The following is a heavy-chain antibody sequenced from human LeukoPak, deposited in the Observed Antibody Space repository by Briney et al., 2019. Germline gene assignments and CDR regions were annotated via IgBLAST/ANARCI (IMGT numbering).Heavy chain of an antibody. CDR1: GGSISSYY. CDR2: IYYSGST. D-gene: IGHD6-13*01. CDR3: ARGLMMAVAGRGEFHY. Sequence: SETLSLTCTVSGGSISSYYWSWIRQPPGKGLEWIGYIYYSGSTNYNPSLKSRVTISVDTSKNQFSLKLSSVTAADTPVYYCARGLMMAVAGRGEFHYWGQGTLVTVSS. J-gene: IGHJ4*02. V-gene: IGHV4-59*01.